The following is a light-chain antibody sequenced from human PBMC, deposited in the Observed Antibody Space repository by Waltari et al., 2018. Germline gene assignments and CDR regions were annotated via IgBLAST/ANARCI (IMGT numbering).Light chain of an antibody. CDR2: DDS. V-gene: IGLV2-14*03. J-gene: IGLJ2*01. Sequence: QSALTQPASVSGSPGQSITISCTGTSSDVGGYNYVSWYQQHPGKAPKLMIYDDSNRPSGVSNRFSGSKSGNTASLTISGLQAEDEADYYCSSYISSSTLELFGGGTSLTVL. CDR1: SSDVGGYNY. CDR3: SSYISSSTLEL.